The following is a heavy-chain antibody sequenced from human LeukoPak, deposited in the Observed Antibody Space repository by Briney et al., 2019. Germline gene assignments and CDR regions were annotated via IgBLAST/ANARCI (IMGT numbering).Heavy chain of an antibody. J-gene: IGHJ4*02. CDR1: GFTFSSYA. CDR3: AKRTRDSSGYFDF. CDR2: ISGSGGST. D-gene: IGHD3-22*01. Sequence: GGSLRLSFPASGFTFSSYARSWVRKAPGKGREGVSAISGSGGSTYYADSVKGRFTISRDNSKNTLYLQMNSLRAEDTAVYYCAKRTRDSSGYFDFWGQGTLVTVSS. V-gene: IGHV3-23*01.